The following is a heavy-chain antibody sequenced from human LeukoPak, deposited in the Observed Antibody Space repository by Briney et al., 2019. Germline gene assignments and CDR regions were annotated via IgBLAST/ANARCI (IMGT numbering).Heavy chain of an antibody. CDR2: ISSSSSYI. CDR1: GFTFSSYS. J-gene: IGHJ4*02. CDR3: ARGYGEPGIDY. D-gene: IGHD4-17*01. V-gene: IGHV3-21*01. Sequence: GGSLRLSCAASGFTFSSYSMNWVRQAPGQGLEWVSSISSSSSYIYYADSVKGRFTISRDNAKNSLYLQMNSLRAEDTAVYYCARGYGEPGIDYWGQGTLVTVSS.